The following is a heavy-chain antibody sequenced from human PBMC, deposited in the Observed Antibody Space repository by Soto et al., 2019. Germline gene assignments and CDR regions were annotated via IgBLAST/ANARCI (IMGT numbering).Heavy chain of an antibody. CDR2: ISNDGNRQ. CDR1: GFSFSSQA. CDR3: ARDIYSYGSVGTPDI. Sequence: QEQLLESGRGVVQPGRSLRLSCVASGFSFSSQAMHWVRKAPGKGLEWVAAISNDGNRQLYADSVKDRFTISRDNSRNTLDLQMNNLRTEDTGVYFCARDIYSYGSVGTPDIWGQGTMVTVSS. J-gene: IGHJ3*02. V-gene: IGHV3-30-3*01. D-gene: IGHD5-18*01.